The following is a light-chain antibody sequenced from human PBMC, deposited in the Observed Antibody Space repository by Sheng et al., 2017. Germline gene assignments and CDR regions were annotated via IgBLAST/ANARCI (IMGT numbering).Light chain of an antibody. CDR1: SFNIGNNA. CDR2: NDD. Sequence: QLVLTQPPSVSEAPRQRVTISCSGSSFNIGNNAVNWYQQLPGKAPKVLIYNDDLLPSGVSDRFSGSKSGTSASLAISGLQSEDEADYYCATWDDSLNVWVFGGGTKLTVL. CDR3: ATWDDSLNVWV. J-gene: IGLJ3*02. V-gene: IGLV1-36*01.